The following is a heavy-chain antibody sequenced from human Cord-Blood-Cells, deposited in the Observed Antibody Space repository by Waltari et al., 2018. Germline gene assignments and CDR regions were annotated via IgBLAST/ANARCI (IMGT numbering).Heavy chain of an antibody. CDR3: VHYDFTRGDYFDY. J-gene: IGHJ4*02. CDR2: IYYSGST. CDR1: GGSISSSSYY. D-gene: IGHD3-22*01. Sequence: QLQLQESGPGLVKPSETLSLTCTVSGGSISSSSYYWGWIRQPPGKGLELIGSIYYSGSTSYNPSLKSRVTISVDTSKNQFSLKLSSVTAADTAVYYCVHYDFTRGDYFDYWGQGTLVTVSS. V-gene: IGHV4-39*01.